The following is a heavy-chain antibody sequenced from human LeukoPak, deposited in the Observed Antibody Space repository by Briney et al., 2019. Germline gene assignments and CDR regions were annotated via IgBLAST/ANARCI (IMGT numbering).Heavy chain of an antibody. Sequence: ASVKVSCKASGYTFTSYDINWVRQATGQGLEWMGWMNPNSGNTGYAQKFQGRVTITADESTSTAYMELSSLRSEDTAVYYCASTSSSSGPQFDYWGQGTLVTVSS. CDR2: MNPNSGNT. D-gene: IGHD6-6*01. CDR3: ASTSSSSGPQFDY. CDR1: GYTFTSYD. J-gene: IGHJ4*02. V-gene: IGHV1-8*01.